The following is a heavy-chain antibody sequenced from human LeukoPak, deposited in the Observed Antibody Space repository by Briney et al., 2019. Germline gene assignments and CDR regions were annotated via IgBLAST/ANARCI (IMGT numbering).Heavy chain of an antibody. D-gene: IGHD5-24*01. CDR2: ISGNGGST. CDR1: GFTFSSYA. V-gene: IGHV3-64*01. J-gene: IGHJ4*02. Sequence: PGGSLRLSCAASGFTFSSYAMHWVRQAPGKGLEYVSAISGNGGSTYYANSVKGRFTVSRDNSKNTLYLQMGSLRAEDMAVYYCARPVGDGYSKYFDYWGQGTLVTVSS. CDR3: ARPVGDGYSKYFDY.